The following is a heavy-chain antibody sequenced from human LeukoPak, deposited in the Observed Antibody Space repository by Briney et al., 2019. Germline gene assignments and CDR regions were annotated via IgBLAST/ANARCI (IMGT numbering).Heavy chain of an antibody. CDR2: INSDGRST. J-gene: IGHJ4*02. CDR1: GSTFSRYW. V-gene: IGHV3-74*01. D-gene: IGHD1-26*01. CDR3: ARDRGSYFDY. Sequence: PGGSLRLSCAASGSTFSRYWMHWVRQAPGKGLVWVSRINSDGRSTSYADSGKGRFTISRDNAKNTLYLQLNSLRAEDTAVYYCARDRGSYFDYWGQGTLVTVSS.